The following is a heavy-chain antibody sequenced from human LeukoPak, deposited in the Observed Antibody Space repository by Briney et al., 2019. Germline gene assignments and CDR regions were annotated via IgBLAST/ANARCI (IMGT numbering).Heavy chain of an antibody. Sequence: SETLSFTCAVSGGSISTYYWSWIRQPPGKGLEWIGYIHYSGSSNYNPSLKSRVTISLDTSKNQFSLKLSSVTAADTAVYYCARGAAATYWGQGTLVTVSS. D-gene: IGHD6-13*01. CDR2: IHYSGSS. J-gene: IGHJ4*02. CDR3: ARGAAATY. V-gene: IGHV4-59*01. CDR1: GGSISTYY.